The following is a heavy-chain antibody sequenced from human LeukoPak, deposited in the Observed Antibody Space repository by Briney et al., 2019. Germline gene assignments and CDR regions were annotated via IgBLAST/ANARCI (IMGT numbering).Heavy chain of an antibody. CDR2: MNPNSDNT. D-gene: IGHD3-22*01. J-gene: IGHJ4*02. Sequence: ASVKVSCKASGYTFTSYDINWVRQATGQGLEWMGWMNPNSDNTGYARKFQGRVTITRNTSISTAYMELSSLRSEDTAVYYCARVYDSSGNYPIDYWGQGTLVTVSS. CDR1: GYTFTSYD. CDR3: ARVYDSSGNYPIDY. V-gene: IGHV1-8*01.